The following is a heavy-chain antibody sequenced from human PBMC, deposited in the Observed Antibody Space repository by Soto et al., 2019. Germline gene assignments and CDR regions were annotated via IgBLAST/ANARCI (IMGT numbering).Heavy chain of an antibody. Sequence: QVQLVQSGAEVKKPGASVKVSCKASGYTFTSYSISWVRQAPGQGLEWMGWISAYNGNTYHARKLQGRVTMTTDTSTSTAYMELRSLRSADTAVYCCARDVGYGLIDYWGQGTLVTVSS. CDR1: GYTFTSYS. CDR2: ISAYNGNT. CDR3: ARDVGYGLIDY. D-gene: IGHD5-18*01. V-gene: IGHV1-18*01. J-gene: IGHJ4*02.